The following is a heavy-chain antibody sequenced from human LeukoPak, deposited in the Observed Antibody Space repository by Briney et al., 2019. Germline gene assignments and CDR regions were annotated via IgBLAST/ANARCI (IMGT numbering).Heavy chain of an antibody. CDR2: ISDSGIT. J-gene: IGHJ1*01. D-gene: IGHD2-15*01. Sequence: KPSETLSLSCTASGDSVSSGYRTWIRQSPGKGLEWIGYISDSGITDYNPSLKSRLTISVDTSNNKFSLNLHSVTAADTAVYYCAGRGHRYSRDWGQGILVTVSS. CDR3: AGRGHRYSRD. CDR1: GDSVSSGY. V-gene: IGHV4-4*09.